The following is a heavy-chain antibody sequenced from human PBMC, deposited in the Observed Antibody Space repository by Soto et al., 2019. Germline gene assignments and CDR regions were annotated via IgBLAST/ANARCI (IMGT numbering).Heavy chain of an antibody. CDR3: AREHRFCSGGSCSIDF. Sequence: ASVKVSCKASGYSFSGDYMRYFHWMRQAPGQGFEWMGWINPNTGATSYAQNLQGRVTMTRDTSINTAYMELTRLRYDDTAVYYCAREHRFCSGGSCSIDFWGQGTPVTVS. V-gene: IGHV1-2*02. CDR1: GYSFSGDY. D-gene: IGHD2-15*01. J-gene: IGHJ4*02. CDR2: INPNTGAT.